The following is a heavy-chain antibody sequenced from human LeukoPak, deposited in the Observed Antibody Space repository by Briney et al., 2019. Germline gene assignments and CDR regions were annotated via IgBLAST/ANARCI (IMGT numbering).Heavy chain of an antibody. CDR1: GGSFSGYY. CDR2: INHSGST. J-gene: IGHJ3*02. CDR3: ARHWGRWLQHDAFDI. Sequence: SETLSLTCAVYGGSFSGYYWSWIRQPPGKGLEWIGEINHSGSTNYNPSLKSRVTISVDTSKNQFSLKLSSVTAADTAVYYCARHWGRWLQHDAFDIWGQGTMVTVSS. D-gene: IGHD5-24*01. V-gene: IGHV4-34*01.